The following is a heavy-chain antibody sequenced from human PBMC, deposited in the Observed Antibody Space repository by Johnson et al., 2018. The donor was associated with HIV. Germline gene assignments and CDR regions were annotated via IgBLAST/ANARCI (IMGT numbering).Heavy chain of an antibody. J-gene: IGHJ3*02. CDR1: GFTFDDYG. CDR2: LNWNGGST. CDR3: ARDRNHYDFWSGYYYDAFDI. Sequence: VQLVESGGGVVRPGGSLRLSCAASGFTFDDYGMSWVRQAPGKGLEWVSGLNWNGGSTRYADSVKGRFTISRDNAKNSLYLQMNSLRAEDTAVYYCARDRNHYDFWSGYYYDAFDIWGQGTMVTVSS. V-gene: IGHV3-20*04. D-gene: IGHD3-3*01.